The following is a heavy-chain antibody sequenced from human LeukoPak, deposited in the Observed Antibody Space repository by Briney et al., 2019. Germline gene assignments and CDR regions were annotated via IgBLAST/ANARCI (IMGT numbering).Heavy chain of an antibody. CDR3: ARGRTWYYYGSGSYLEYYFDY. CDR1: GGSFSGYY. V-gene: IGHV4-34*01. J-gene: IGHJ4*02. Sequence: SETLSLTCAVYGGSFSGYYWSWIRQPPGKGLEWIGEINHSGSTNYNPSLKSRATISVDTSKNQFSLKLSSVTAADTAVYYCARGRTWYYYGSGSYLEYYFDYWGQGTLVTVSS. D-gene: IGHD3-10*01. CDR2: INHSGST.